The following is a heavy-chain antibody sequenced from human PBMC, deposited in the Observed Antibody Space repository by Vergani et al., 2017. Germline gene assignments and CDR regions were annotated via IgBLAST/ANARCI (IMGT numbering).Heavy chain of an antibody. J-gene: IGHJ5*02. CDR2: IYYCGST. CDR3: AGHSTVEWLVKLGWFDP. D-gene: IGHD6-19*01. Sequence: QLQLQESGPGLVKPSATLSLTCSVSGAYIRSSNYYWGWIRQPPGKGLEWIAGIYYCGSTYYNPSLKSRVTISVDTSKNQFSLKLSSVTAADTAVYFCAGHSTVEWLVKLGWFDPLGQGILVTGSS. CDR1: GAYIRSSNYY. V-gene: IGHV4-39*01.